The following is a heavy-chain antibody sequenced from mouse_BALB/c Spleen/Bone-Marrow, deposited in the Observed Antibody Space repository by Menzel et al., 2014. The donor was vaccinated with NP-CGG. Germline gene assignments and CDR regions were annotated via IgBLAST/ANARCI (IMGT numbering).Heavy chain of an antibody. CDR3: VRETPVVADFDY. J-gene: IGHJ2*01. D-gene: IGHD1-1*01. V-gene: IGHV3-1*02. CDR1: GYSITSGYG. CDR2: IHYSGYT. Sequence: EVKLMESGPDLVKPSQSLSLTCTVTGYSITSGYGWHWIRQFPGNKLEWMGYIHYSGYTDYNPSLKSRISTTRDTSKNQFFLQLNSVTTEDTATYYCVRETPVVADFDYWGQGTTLTVSS.